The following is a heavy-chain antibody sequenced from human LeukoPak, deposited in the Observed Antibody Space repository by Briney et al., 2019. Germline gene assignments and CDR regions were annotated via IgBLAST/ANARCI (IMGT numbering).Heavy chain of an antibody. J-gene: IGHJ3*02. CDR3: ARGGDFWSGPKGDAFDI. D-gene: IGHD3-3*01. V-gene: IGHV4-59*01. CDR1: GGSISSYY. Sequence: SETLSLTCTVSGGSISSYYWSWIRQPPGKGLKWIGYIYYSGSTNYNPSLKSRVTISVDTSKNQFSLKLSSVTAADTAVYYCARGGDFWSGPKGDAFDIWGQGTMVTVSS. CDR2: IYYSGST.